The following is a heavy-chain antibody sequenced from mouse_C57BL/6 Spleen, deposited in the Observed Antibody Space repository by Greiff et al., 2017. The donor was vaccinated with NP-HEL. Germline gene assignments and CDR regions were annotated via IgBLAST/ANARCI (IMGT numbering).Heavy chain of an antibody. D-gene: IGHD1-1*01. CDR3: ARGAYGSTWFAY. CDR2: INPNNGGT. CDR1: GYTFTDYY. J-gene: IGHJ3*01. V-gene: IGHV1-26*01. Sequence: EVQLQQSGPELVKPGASVKISCKASGYTFTDYYMSWVKQSHGKSLEWIGDINPNNGGTSYNQKFKGKATLTVDKSSSTAYMELRSLTSEDSAVYYCARGAYGSTWFAYWGQGTLVTVSA.